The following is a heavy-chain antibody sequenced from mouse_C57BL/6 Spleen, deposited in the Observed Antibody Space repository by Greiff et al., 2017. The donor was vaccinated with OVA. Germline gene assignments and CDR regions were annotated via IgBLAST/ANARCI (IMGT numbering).Heavy chain of an antibody. CDR1: GYAFSSSW. D-gene: IGHD4-1*01. CDR2: IYPGDGDT. J-gene: IGHJ2*01. Sequence: VKLMESGPELVKPGASVKISCKASGYAFSSSWMNWVKQRPGKGLEWIGRIYPGDGDTNYNGKFKGKATLTADKSSSTAYMQLSSLTSEDSAVYFCARRANWDYFDYWGQGTTLTVSS. CDR3: ARRANWDYFDY. V-gene: IGHV1-82*01.